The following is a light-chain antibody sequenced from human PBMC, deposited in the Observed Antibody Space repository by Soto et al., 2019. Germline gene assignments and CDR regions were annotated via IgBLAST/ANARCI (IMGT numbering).Light chain of an antibody. Sequence: QSALTQPPSASGSLGQSVTISCTGSSSDVGAFDSVSWYQQHPHKAPQIIIYEVSKRPSGVPDRFSGSKSGNTASLTVSGLQADDEADYFFSSYAGRNNYVFGTGTKLTVL. J-gene: IGLJ1*01. CDR3: SSYAGRNNYV. CDR2: EVS. CDR1: SSDVGAFDS. V-gene: IGLV2-8*01.